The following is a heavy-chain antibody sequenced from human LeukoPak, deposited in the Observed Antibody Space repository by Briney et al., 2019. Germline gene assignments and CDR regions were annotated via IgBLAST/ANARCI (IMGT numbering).Heavy chain of an antibody. CDR3: ARGGKQWRGGNYFDS. Sequence: ASVTVSCKASGYTFTDYALHWVRQAPGQSLEWMGWITTGRGETRYSQEFQRRITFTRDTSASTVYMDLSDLRSEDTAVYYCARGGKQWRGGNYFDSWGQGTLVAVSS. V-gene: IGHV1-3*03. D-gene: IGHD6-19*01. CDR2: ITTGRGET. CDR1: GYTFTDYA. J-gene: IGHJ4*02.